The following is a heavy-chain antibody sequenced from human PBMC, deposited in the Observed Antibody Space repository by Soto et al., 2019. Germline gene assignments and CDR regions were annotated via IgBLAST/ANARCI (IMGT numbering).Heavy chain of an antibody. J-gene: IGHJ3*02. D-gene: IGHD5-12*01. CDR1: GFTVGDYV. V-gene: IGHV3-49*03. CDR2: IRSKAYGGTT. CDR3: TRDFELYGGRPFI. Sequence: LRLSCPASGFTVGDYVMTWFRKAPGKGLEWVGFIRSKAYGGTTEYAASVKGRFTISRDDSKSIAYLQMNSLKTEDTAVYYCTRDFELYGGRPFIWGQGTMVTVSS.